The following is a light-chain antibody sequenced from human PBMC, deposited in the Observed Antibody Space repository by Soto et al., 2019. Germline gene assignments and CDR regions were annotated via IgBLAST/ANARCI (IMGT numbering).Light chain of an antibody. CDR1: QSVSSN. J-gene: IGKJ1*01. CDR3: QQYNNWPRT. Sequence: EIVMTQSPATLSVSPGERATLSCRASQSVSSNLAWYQQKPGQAPRLLIYNVSTTATGIPARFSGSGSGTEFTLTISSLQSEDFAVYYCQQYNNWPRTFGQGTKVDIK. CDR2: NVS. V-gene: IGKV3-15*01.